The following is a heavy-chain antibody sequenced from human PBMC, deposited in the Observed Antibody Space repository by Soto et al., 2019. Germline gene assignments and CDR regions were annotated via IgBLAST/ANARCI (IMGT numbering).Heavy chain of an antibody. D-gene: IGHD4-4*01. CDR2: IWYDGSNK. J-gene: IGHJ4*02. CDR3: ARDLLSTTVTLTYYFDY. Sequence: GGSLRLSCAASGFTFSNYGMHWVRQAPGKGLEWVAVIWYDGSNKYYADSVKGRFTISRDNSKNTLYLQMNSLRTEDTAVYYCARDLLSTTVTLTYYFDYWGQGTLVTVSS. CDR1: GFTFSNYG. V-gene: IGHV3-33*01.